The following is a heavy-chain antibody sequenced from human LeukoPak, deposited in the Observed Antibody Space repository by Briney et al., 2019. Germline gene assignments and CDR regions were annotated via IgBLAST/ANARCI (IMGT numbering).Heavy chain of an antibody. CDR3: AKDGGIYDFPFDS. CDR2: ITGSGTST. V-gene: IGHV3-23*01. D-gene: IGHD3-3*01. J-gene: IGHJ5*01. Sequence: GGSLRLSCAASGFSFDNRATSWLRQAPGKGLEWVSTITGSGTSTYYADSVKGRFTISRDISRKTVYLQMNSLRVDDTAVYYCAKDGGIYDFPFDSWGQGTLVTVSS. CDR1: GFSFDNRA.